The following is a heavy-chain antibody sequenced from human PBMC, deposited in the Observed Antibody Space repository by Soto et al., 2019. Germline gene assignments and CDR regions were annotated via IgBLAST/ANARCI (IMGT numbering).Heavy chain of an antibody. CDR2: INPDASSI. CDR3: VRGGSANDYGLFDY. V-gene: IGHV3-74*03. J-gene: IGHJ4*02. CDR1: GFTFSSYW. Sequence: EVQLVESGGGLVQPGGSLRLSCAASGFTFSSYWMHWVRQVPGKGLVWVSRINPDASSIMYVDSWKGRFTISKDDAKNTLHLQVNSLRAVDTAVYYCVRGGSANDYGLFDYWGQGTLVTVSS. D-gene: IGHD4-17*01.